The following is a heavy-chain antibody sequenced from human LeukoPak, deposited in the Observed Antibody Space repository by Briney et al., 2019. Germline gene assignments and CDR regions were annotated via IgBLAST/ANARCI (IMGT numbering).Heavy chain of an antibody. CDR2: INPNSGGT. D-gene: IGHD2-2*01. CDR3: ARVGRSVEVPAATGAYFDY. J-gene: IGHJ4*02. Sequence: ASVKVSCKASGYTFTGYYMHWARQAPGQGLEWMGWINPNSGGTNYAQKFQGRVTMTRDTSINTAYMELSRLRSDDTAVYYCARVGRSVEVPAATGAYFDYWGQGTLVTVSS. V-gene: IGHV1-2*02. CDR1: GYTFTGYY.